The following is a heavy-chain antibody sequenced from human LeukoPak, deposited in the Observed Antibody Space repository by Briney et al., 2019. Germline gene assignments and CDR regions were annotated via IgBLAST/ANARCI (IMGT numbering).Heavy chain of an antibody. J-gene: IGHJ4*02. D-gene: IGHD7-27*01. Sequence: GRSLRLSCAASGFTFSPHAMHWVRQAPGKGLKWVAVISSDGSDKYYADSVKGRFTISRDNSKNTLYLQMNSLRAEDTAVYYCARDLRNWAAFDYWGQGTLVTVSS. CDR2: ISSDGSDK. CDR3: ARDLRNWAAFDY. V-gene: IGHV3-30*14. CDR1: GFTFSPHA.